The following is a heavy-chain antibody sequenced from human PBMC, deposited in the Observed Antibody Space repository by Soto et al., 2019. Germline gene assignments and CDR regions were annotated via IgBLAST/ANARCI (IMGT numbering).Heavy chain of an antibody. CDR3: ARKGTGRPSDS. V-gene: IGHV1-18*01. J-gene: IGHJ4*02. Sequence: GASVKVSCKTSGFRFTNYGFTWVRQAPGQGLEWMGWITPNNEDTHYAQKFQGRVTMTTDTGTGTAYMELRSLRSDDTAMYYCARKGTGRPSDSWGQGTLVTVSS. CDR1: GFRFTNYG. CDR2: ITPNNEDT. D-gene: IGHD1-1*01.